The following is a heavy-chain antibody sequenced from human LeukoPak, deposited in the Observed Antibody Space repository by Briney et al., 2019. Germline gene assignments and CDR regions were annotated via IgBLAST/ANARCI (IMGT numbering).Heavy chain of an antibody. CDR1: GGSITSGDYY. D-gene: IGHD5-12*01. V-gene: IGHV4-30-4*01. J-gene: IGHJ4*02. Sequence: SETLSLTCTVSGGSITSGDYYWSWIRQPPGKGLEWIGYIYYSGSTYYTPSLKSRVTISVDTPKNQFSLKLSSVTAADTAVYYCARGSNSGYDPAPFDYWGQGTLVTVSS. CDR2: IYYSGST. CDR3: ARGSNSGYDPAPFDY.